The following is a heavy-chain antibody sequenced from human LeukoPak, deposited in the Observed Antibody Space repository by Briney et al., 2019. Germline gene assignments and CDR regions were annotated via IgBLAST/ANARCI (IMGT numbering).Heavy chain of an antibody. CDR1: GYTFTAYY. D-gene: IGHD3-9*01. CDR3: ARGSRYHDWLSPLDS. V-gene: IGHV1-2*06. CDR2: INPKNGDT. J-gene: IGHJ4*02. Sequence: GASVKVSCKASGYTFTAYYIHWVRQAPGQGLEWMGRINPKNGDTHFAQKFQGRVTFTRDTSISTAYMAMSRLRSDDTAVFYCARGSRYHDWLSPLDSWGQGTLVTVSS.